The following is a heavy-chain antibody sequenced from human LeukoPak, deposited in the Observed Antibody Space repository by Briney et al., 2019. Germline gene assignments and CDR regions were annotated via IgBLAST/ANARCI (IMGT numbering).Heavy chain of an antibody. CDR2: ISASGGSI. J-gene: IGHJ6*03. V-gene: IGHV3-23*01. CDR1: GFTFSNYD. CDR3: AREPSYFYHYMDV. Sequence: PGGSLRLSCAASGFTFSNYDMNWVRQAPGKGLEWVSGISASGGSIYYADSVKGRSTISRDNSENTLYLQMDSLTAEDTAVYSCAREPSYFYHYMDVWGKGTTVTISS.